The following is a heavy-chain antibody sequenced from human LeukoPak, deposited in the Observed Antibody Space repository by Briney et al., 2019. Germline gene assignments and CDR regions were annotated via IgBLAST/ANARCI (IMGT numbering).Heavy chain of an antibody. Sequence: ASVKVSCKASGYTFTIHGISWVRQAPGQGLEWMGWISANNGDTRYAQKFQARVTMTTDTSTNTAYMELGSLTSDDTAVYYCVREWDYIWSYWGQGTLVTVSS. CDR1: GYTFTIHG. D-gene: IGHD4-11*01. CDR2: ISANNGDT. CDR3: VREWDYIWSY. V-gene: IGHV1-18*01. J-gene: IGHJ4*02.